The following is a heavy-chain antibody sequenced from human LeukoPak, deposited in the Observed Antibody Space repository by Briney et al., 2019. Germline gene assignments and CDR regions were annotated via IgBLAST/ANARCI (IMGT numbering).Heavy chain of an antibody. J-gene: IGHJ4*02. V-gene: IGHV3-66*01. D-gene: IGHD3-10*01. Sequence: GRSLRLSCAASGFSVSSNYMSWVRQAPGEGLEWDSGIYSGGSTSYPDSVKGRLPLSRYNSENTLYLQMNSLRAEHTAVYYCARDGDVYSPMENWGQGTLVTVSS. CDR3: ARDGDVYSPMEN. CDR2: IYSGGST. CDR1: GFSVSSNY.